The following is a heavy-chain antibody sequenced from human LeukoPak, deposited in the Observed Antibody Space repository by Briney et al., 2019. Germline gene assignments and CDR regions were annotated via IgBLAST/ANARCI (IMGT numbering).Heavy chain of an antibody. CDR3: ARTVTTSSYYFDY. J-gene: IGHJ4*02. CDR1: GYTFTTCG. D-gene: IGHD4-17*01. CDR2: ISGYDGNT. V-gene: IGHV1-18*01. Sequence: GTSVKVSCKASGYTFTTCGVSRVRQDPGQGLEWILWISGYDGNTNYAQKLRGRVTMTTDTSTSTAYMDLRSLRSDDTALYYCARTVTTSSYYFDYWGQGTLVTVSS.